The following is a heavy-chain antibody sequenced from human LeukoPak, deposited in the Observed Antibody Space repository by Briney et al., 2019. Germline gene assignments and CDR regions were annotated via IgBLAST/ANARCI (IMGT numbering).Heavy chain of an antibody. CDR3: ASRYSSGWLYFDY. CDR2: INHSGST. V-gene: IGHV4-34*01. Sequence: SETLSLTCAVYGGSFSGYYWSWIRQPPGKGLEWIGEINHSGSTNYNPSLKSRVTTSVDTSKNQFSLKLSSVTAADTAVYYCASRYSSGWLYFDYWGQGTLVTVSS. CDR1: GGSFSGYY. J-gene: IGHJ4*02. D-gene: IGHD6-19*01.